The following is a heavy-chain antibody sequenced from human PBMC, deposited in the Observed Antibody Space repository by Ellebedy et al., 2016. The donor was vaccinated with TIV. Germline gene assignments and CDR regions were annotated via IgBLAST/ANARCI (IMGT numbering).Heavy chain of an antibody. Sequence: MPSETLSLTCTVSGGSISSYYWSWIRQPPGKGLEWIGYIYYSGSTNYNPSLKSRVTISVDTSKNQFSLKLSSVTAADTAVYYCARLGTAMDLYYFDYWGQGTLVTVSS. D-gene: IGHD5-18*01. CDR2: IYYSGST. J-gene: IGHJ4*02. CDR3: ARLGTAMDLYYFDY. V-gene: IGHV4-59*08. CDR1: GGSISSYY.